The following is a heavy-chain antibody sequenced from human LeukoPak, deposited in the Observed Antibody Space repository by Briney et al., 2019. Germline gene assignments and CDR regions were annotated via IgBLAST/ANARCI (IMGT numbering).Heavy chain of an antibody. Sequence: SQTLSLTCTVSGGSVSSGDYYWSWIRQPPGKGLEWIGYIYYSGSTYYNPSLKSRVTISVDTSKNQFSLKVSSVTAADTAVYYCARDLGSSKYFQHWGQGTLVTVSS. D-gene: IGHD6-13*01. CDR2: IYYSGST. CDR3: ARDLGSSKYFQH. CDR1: GGSVSSGDYY. J-gene: IGHJ1*01. V-gene: IGHV4-30-4*08.